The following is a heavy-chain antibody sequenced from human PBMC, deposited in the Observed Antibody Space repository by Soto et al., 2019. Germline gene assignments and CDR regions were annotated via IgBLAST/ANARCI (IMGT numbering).Heavy chain of an antibody. CDR3: ARDLMTTTTDGFDI. CDR2: ISSSSSTI. V-gene: IGHV3-48*01. D-gene: IGHD4-4*01. Sequence: GERLGGYWCGSGFTFNSYSRNWVRQAPGKGLEWVSYISSSSSTIYYADSVKGRFTISRDNAKNSLYLQMNSLRAEDTAVYYCARDLMTTTTDGFDIWGQVTIVTV. CDR1: GFTFNSYS. J-gene: IGHJ3*02.